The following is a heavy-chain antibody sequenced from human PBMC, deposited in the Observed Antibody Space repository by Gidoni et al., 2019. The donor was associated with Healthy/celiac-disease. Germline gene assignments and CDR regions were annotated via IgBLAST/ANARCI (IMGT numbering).Heavy chain of an antibody. CDR2: ISGSGGST. CDR3: AKLLVPIWFGELMGDY. D-gene: IGHD3-10*01. J-gene: IGHJ4*02. Sequence: SAISGSGGSTYYADSVKGRFTISRDNSKNTLYLQMNSLRAEDTAVYYCAKLLVPIWFGELMGDYWGQGTLVTVSS. V-gene: IGHV3-23*01.